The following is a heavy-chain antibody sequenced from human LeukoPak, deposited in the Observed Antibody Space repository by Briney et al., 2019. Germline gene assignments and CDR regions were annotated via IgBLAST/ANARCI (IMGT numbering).Heavy chain of an antibody. V-gene: IGHV3-7*01. CDR3: ARDYGDYDGSDY. CDR2: IKQDGSEK. J-gene: IGHJ4*02. CDR1: GFTFSSYW. D-gene: IGHD4-17*01. Sequence: GGSLRLSCAAFGFTFSSYWMSWVRQAPGKGLEWVANIKQDGSEKYYVDSVKGRFTISRDNAKNSLYLQMNSLRAEDTAVYYYARDYGDYDGSDYWGQGTLVTVSS.